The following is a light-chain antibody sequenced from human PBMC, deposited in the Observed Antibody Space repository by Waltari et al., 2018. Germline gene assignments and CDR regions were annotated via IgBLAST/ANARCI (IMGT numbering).Light chain of an antibody. CDR3: QQRSNWPLT. CDR2: DTS. CDR1: QSVGSY. V-gene: IGKV3-11*01. J-gene: IGKJ4*01. Sequence: IVLTQSPATLSLSPGDRATLSCRASQSVGSYLAWYQQKPGQTPRLLIYDTSTRATGIPDRFSGSGSGTVFTLTISSLEPEDFAVYYCQQRSNWPLTFGGGTKVEV.